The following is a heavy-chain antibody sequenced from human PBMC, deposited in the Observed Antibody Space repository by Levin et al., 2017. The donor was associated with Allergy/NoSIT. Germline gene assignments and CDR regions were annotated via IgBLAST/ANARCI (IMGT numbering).Heavy chain of an antibody. CDR3: ARSFNSDY. Sequence: GGSLRLSCKGFGFSFTNYYISWVRQMPGKGLEWMGRIDPRDSNTIYSPSFQGHVSISTDKSIDTAYLQWSSLEASDTAMYYCARSFNSDYWGQGTLVTVSS. J-gene: IGHJ4*02. D-gene: IGHD2-21*01. CDR2: IDPRDSNT. V-gene: IGHV5-10-1*01. CDR1: GFSFTNYY.